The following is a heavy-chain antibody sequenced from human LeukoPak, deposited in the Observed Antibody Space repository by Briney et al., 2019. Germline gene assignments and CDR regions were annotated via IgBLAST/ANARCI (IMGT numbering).Heavy chain of an antibody. Sequence: ASVKVSCKASGYTFTSYDINWVRQATGQGLEWMGWMNPNSGNTGYAQKFQGRVTMTRNTSIITAYMELSSLRSEDTAVYYCARGQGQETFDWFPRWVYYYYMDVWGKGTTVTVSS. CDR3: ARGQGQETFDWFPRWVYYYYMDV. V-gene: IGHV1-8*01. D-gene: IGHD3-9*01. J-gene: IGHJ6*03. CDR2: MNPNSGNT. CDR1: GYTFTSYD.